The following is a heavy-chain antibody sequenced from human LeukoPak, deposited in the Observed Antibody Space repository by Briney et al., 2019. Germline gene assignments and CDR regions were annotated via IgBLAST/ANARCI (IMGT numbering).Heavy chain of an antibody. Sequence: GESLKISCKDSGNSFTKYWIGWVRQMPGIGLEWMGIIYPGDSDTRYSPSLQGQVTISADKSISTAYLQWNSLKASDTAMYYCAGRPLYCGGDCSFFDIWGQGTMVTVSS. J-gene: IGHJ3*02. CDR1: GNSFTKYW. CDR3: AGRPLYCGGDCSFFDI. V-gene: IGHV5-51*01. CDR2: IYPGDSDT. D-gene: IGHD2-21*02.